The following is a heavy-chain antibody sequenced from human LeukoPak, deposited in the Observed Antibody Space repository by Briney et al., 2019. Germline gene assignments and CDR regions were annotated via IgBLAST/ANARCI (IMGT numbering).Heavy chain of an antibody. CDR3: ARDSGTWFYLQD. D-gene: IGHD2/OR15-2a*01. CDR2: ISWNSGNI. J-gene: IGHJ1*01. V-gene: IGHV3-9*01. Sequence: GRSLRLSCTGSGFTFDDYVMHWVRQAPGKGLEWVSGISWNSGNIDYADSVKGRFTISRDNTKSSLYLQMNSLRGEDTAVYFCARDSGTWFYLQDWGQGTLVTVSS. CDR1: GFTFDDYV.